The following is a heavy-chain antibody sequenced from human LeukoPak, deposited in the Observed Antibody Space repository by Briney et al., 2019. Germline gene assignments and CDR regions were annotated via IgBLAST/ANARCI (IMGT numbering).Heavy chain of an antibody. CDR3: ARGITGTRPDYYYYYGMDV. CDR2: ISSSGSTI. J-gene: IGHJ6*02. V-gene: IGHV3-11*01. D-gene: IGHD1-7*01. Sequence: GGSLRLSCAASGFTFSDYYMSWIRQAPGKGLEWVSYISSSGSTIYYADSVKGRFTISRDNAKNSLYLQMNSLRAEDTAVYYCARGITGTRPDYYYYYGMDVWGQGTTVTVSS. CDR1: GFTFSDYY.